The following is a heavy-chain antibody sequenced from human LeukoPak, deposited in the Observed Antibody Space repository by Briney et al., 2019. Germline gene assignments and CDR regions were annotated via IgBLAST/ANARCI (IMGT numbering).Heavy chain of an antibody. CDR1: AFTVSTNC. V-gene: IGHV3-21*01. D-gene: IGHD6-19*01. CDR3: ATLEIAVAGEHRAV. Sequence: GGSLRLSSAASAFTVSTNCMNWVPPAPGKGPGWVSSISSSSGYIHNADSVKGRFTISRNNGNSSLYLQMNSLRAEDTAVYYCATLEIAVAGEHRAVWGQGALVTVSS. CDR2: ISSSSGYI. J-gene: IGHJ4*02.